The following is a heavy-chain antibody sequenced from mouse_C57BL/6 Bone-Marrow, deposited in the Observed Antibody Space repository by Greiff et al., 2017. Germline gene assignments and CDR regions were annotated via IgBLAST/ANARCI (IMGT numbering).Heavy chain of an antibody. J-gene: IGHJ4*01. CDR3: ARAGVYGNYYEAMDY. CDR1: GYTFTSYN. Sequence: LQQSGAELVRPGASVKMSCKASGYTFTSYNMHWVKQTPRQGLEWIGAIYPGNGDTSYNQKFKGKATLTVDNSSSTAYMQLSSLTSEDSAVYCCARAGVYGNYYEAMDYWGQGTSVTVSS. CDR2: IYPGNGDT. D-gene: IGHD2-1*01. V-gene: IGHV1-12*01.